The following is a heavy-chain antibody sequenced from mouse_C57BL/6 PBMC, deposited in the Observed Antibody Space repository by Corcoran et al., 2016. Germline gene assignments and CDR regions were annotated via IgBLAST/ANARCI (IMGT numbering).Heavy chain of an antibody. Sequence: EVQLQQSGPELVKPGASVKISCKASGDMFTDYDMNWVKQSHGKSLEWIGDINPNNGGTNYNQKFKGKATLTVDKSSSTAYMELRSLTSEDSAVYYCARKGDWAYFDYWGQGTTLTVSS. CDR1: GDMFTDYD. CDR3: ARKGDWAYFDY. J-gene: IGHJ2*01. CDR2: INPNNGGT. V-gene: IGHV1-26*01. D-gene: IGHD4-1*01.